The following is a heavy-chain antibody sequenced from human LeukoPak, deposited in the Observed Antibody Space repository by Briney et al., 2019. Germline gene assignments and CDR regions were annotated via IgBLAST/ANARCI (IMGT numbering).Heavy chain of an antibody. D-gene: IGHD5-18*01. CDR2: ISGSGGST. Sequence: GGSLRLSCAASGFTFSSCAMSWVRQAPGKGLEWVSTISGSGGSTYYAGSVKGRFTISRDNSQNTLYLQMNSLRAEDTAIYFCARAPGEYNFGSFDYWGQGALVTVSS. CDR1: GFTFSSCA. CDR3: ARAPGEYNFGSFDY. J-gene: IGHJ4*02. V-gene: IGHV3-23*01.